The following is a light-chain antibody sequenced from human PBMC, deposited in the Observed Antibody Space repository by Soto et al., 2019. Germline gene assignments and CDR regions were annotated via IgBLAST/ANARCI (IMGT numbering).Light chain of an antibody. J-gene: IGKJ2*02. V-gene: IGKV3-11*01. CDR3: QHRSDWPPICT. CDR1: ETISNQ. Sequence: EVVLTQSPATLSLFPGESATLSCRASETISNQLAWYQQKPGQAPRLLMYDASPRVTGIPARFSGSGSGTDFTLIISSLEHADFAVYYCQHRSDWPPICTFGQGTKVDIK. CDR2: DAS.